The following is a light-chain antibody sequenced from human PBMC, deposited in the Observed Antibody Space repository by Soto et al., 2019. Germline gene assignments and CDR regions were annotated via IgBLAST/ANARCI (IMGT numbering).Light chain of an antibody. CDR1: QGISKW. J-gene: IGKJ4*01. CDR3: QQANSLFPLN. Sequence: DIQMTQSPSSVSASVGDRVTITCRASQGISKWLAWYQQKPGEAPKLLIYAASNLRSGVPSRFSGSGSGTDFALTISSRQPEDFATYYCQQANSLFPLNFGGGTKVEIK. CDR2: AAS. V-gene: IGKV1-12*01.